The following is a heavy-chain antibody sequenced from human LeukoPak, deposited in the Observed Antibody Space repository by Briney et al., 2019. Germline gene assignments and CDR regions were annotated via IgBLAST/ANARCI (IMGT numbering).Heavy chain of an antibody. J-gene: IGHJ6*02. V-gene: IGHV3-23*01. Sequence: GGSLRLSCAASGFTFSSYAMSWVRQAPGKGLEWVSAISGSGGSTYYADSVKDRFTISRDNSKNTLYLQMNSLRAEDTAVYYCAKGRAVAGTDYYYYYGMDVWGQGTTVTVSS. CDR3: AKGRAVAGTDYYYYYGMDV. D-gene: IGHD6-19*01. CDR2: ISGSGGST. CDR1: GFTFSSYA.